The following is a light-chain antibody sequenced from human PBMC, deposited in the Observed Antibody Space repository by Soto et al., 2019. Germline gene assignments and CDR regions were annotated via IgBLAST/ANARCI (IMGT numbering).Light chain of an antibody. Sequence: QSVLTQPPSASGSPGQSVTISCTGTSSDVGGYNYVSWYQQHPGKAPKLIIYEVSNRPSGVPDRFSGSKSGNTASLTVSGPEDEDEADYNSNSSAGSNTVVFGGGTQLTVL. J-gene: IGLJ2*01. CDR2: EVS. CDR1: SSDVGGYNY. V-gene: IGLV2-8*01. CDR3: NSSAGSNTVV.